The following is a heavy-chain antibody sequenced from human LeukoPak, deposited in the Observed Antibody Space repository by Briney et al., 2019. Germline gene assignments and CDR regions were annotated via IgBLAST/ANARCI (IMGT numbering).Heavy chain of an antibody. Sequence: GGSLRLSCAASGFTVSSNYMSWVRQAPGKGLEWVSSISHSSTYIYYVDSLKGRFTISRDNAKNSLYLQMNSPRAEDTAVYYCASSKGLVPTSFDYWGQGTLVTVSS. CDR1: GFTVSSNY. CDR2: ISHSSTYI. D-gene: IGHD2-2*01. CDR3: ASSKGLVPTSFDY. V-gene: IGHV3-21*01. J-gene: IGHJ4*02.